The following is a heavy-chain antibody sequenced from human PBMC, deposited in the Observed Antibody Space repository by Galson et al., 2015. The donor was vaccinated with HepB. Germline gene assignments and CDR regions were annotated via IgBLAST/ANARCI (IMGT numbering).Heavy chain of an antibody. J-gene: IGHJ4*02. CDR3: ARGLRNYYDSSGSLDY. D-gene: IGHD3-22*01. CDR1: GYTFTSYG. CDR2: ISAYNGNT. Sequence: SVKVSCKASGYTFTSYGISWVRQAPGQGLEWMGWISAYNGNTNYAQKLQGRVTMTTDTSTSTAYMELRSLRSDDTAVYYCARGLRNYYDSSGSLDYWGQGTLVTVSS. V-gene: IGHV1-18*01.